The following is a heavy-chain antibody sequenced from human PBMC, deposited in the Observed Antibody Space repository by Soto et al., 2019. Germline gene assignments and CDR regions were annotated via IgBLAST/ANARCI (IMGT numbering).Heavy chain of an antibody. CDR1: SGSISSSNW. CDR2: IYHSGST. CDR3: AGLIAVAGTGYYFDY. V-gene: IGHV4-4*02. Sequence: QVQLQESGPGLVKPSGTLSLTCAVSSGSISSSNWWSWVRQPPGKGLEWIGEIYHSGSTNYNPSLKSRVTISVDKSKNQFSLKLSSVTAADTAVYYWAGLIAVAGTGYYFDYWGQGTLVTVSS. D-gene: IGHD6-19*01. J-gene: IGHJ4*02.